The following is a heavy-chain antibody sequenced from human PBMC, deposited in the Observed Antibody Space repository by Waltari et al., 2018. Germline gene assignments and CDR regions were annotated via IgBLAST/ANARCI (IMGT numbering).Heavy chain of an antibody. CDR1: GYTLTAYY. CDR3: ATVEGFWSGYLPRDV. CDR2: VDPEDGET. J-gene: IGHJ6*04. V-gene: IGHV1-69-2*01. Sequence: EVQLVQSGAEGKKPGATGKISCKASGYTLTAYYMHWGQQAPGKGLEWMGRVDPEDGETIYAEKFQGRVTITADTSTDTAYMELSSLRSEDTAVYYCATVEGFWSGYLPRDVWGKGTTVTVSS. D-gene: IGHD3-3*01.